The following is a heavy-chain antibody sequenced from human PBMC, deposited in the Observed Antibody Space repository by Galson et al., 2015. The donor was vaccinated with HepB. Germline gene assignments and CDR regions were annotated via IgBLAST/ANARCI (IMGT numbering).Heavy chain of an antibody. CDR1: GGSLNRYY. CDR3: ARGPVEYSSPDY. CDR2: VYYSGST. J-gene: IGHJ4*02. Sequence: ATLSLTCTVAGGSLNRYYWSWLRQPPGKGLEWIGYVYYSGSTNYKPSLKSRVTISVDTSKNQFSLKLRSVTAADTAVYYCARGPVEYSSPDYWGQGTLVTVSS. D-gene: IGHD6-6*01. V-gene: IGHV4-59*01.